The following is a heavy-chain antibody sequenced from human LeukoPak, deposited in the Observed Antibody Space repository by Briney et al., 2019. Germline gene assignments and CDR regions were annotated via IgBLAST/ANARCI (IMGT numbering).Heavy chain of an antibody. CDR3: ARDPREYYYDSSGYYYGSGEWGGTAYYYYGMDV. CDR1: GYTFTCYN. CDR2: INPNSGGT. Sequence: ASVKVSCKASGYTFTCYNMHWVRQAPGQGVEWMGGINPNSGGTKNAQKFQGRGTITRDTYISTAYMELSRLRSDDTAVYYCARDPREYYYDSSGYYYGSGEWGGTAYYYYGMDVWGQGTTVTVSS. V-gene: IGHV1-2*02. J-gene: IGHJ6*02. D-gene: IGHD3-22*01.